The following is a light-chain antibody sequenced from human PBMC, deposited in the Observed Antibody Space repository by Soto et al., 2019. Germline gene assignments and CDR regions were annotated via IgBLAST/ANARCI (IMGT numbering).Light chain of an antibody. V-gene: IGKV1-6*01. CDR3: LQDYNYPWT. Sequence: AIQMTQSPSSLSASVGDRDTITCRASQGIRNDLGWYQQKPGKAPKLLIYAASSLQSGVPSRFSGSGSGTDFTLTISRLQPEDFPTYYCLQDYNYPWTFGQGTKVEIK. CDR2: AAS. J-gene: IGKJ1*01. CDR1: QGIRND.